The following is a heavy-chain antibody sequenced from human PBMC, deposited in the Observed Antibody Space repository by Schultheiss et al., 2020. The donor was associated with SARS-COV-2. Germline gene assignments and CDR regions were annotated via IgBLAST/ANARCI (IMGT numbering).Heavy chain of an antibody. CDR2: TSSSGSSK. CDR1: GITFSSYE. CDR3: ARVRGIVASYYYYGMDV. J-gene: IGHJ6*02. V-gene: IGHV3-48*03. Sequence: GESLRLSCAASGITFSSYEMNWVRQAPGKGLEWVSYTSSSGSSKYYADSVKGRFTISRDNAKNSLYLQMNSLRAEDTAVYYCARVRGIVASYYYYGMDVWGQGTTVTVSS. D-gene: IGHD3-16*01.